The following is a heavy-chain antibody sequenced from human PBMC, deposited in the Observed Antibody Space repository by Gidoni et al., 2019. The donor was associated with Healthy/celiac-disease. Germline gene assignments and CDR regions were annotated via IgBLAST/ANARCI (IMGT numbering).Heavy chain of an antibody. CDR1: GFTFSSYA. CDR2: IRGSGGST. D-gene: IGHD2-2*01. CDR3: AKDRSRYQLTNQF. J-gene: IGHJ4*02. Sequence: EVQLLESGGGLVQPGGSLRLSCAASGFTFSSYAMSWVRQAPGKGLEWVSAIRGSGGSTYYADSVKGRFTISRDNSKNTLYLQMNSLRAEDTAVYYCAKDRSRYQLTNQFGGQGTLVTVSS. V-gene: IGHV3-23*01.